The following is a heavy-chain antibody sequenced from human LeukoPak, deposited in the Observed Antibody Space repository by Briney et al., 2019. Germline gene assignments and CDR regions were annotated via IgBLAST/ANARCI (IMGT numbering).Heavy chain of an antibody. CDR3: ARGRSSSWYGAAYFDY. Sequence: SETLSLTCAVYGGSFSGYYWSWIRQPPGNGLEWIGEINHSGSTNYNPSLKSRVTISVDTSKNQFSLKLSSVTAADTAVYYCARGRSSSWYGAAYFDYWGQGTLVTVSS. D-gene: IGHD6-13*01. CDR2: INHSGST. J-gene: IGHJ4*02. V-gene: IGHV4-34*01. CDR1: GGSFSGYY.